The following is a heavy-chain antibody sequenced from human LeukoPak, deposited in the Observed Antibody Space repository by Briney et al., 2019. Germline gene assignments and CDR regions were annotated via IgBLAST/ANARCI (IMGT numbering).Heavy chain of an antibody. CDR1: GFTFSSYA. D-gene: IGHD3-22*01. V-gene: IGHV3-23*01. Sequence: GGSLRLSCAASGFTFSSYAMSWVRQAPGKELEWVSAISGSGGSTYYADSVKGRFTISRDNSKNTLYLQMNSLRAEDTAVYYCAKDGDYYDSSGYSDYWGQGTLVTVSS. CDR2: ISGSGGST. CDR3: AKDGDYYDSSGYSDY. J-gene: IGHJ4*02.